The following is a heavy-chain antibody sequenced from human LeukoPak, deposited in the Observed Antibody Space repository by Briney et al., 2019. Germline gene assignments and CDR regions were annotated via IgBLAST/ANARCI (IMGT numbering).Heavy chain of an antibody. CDR3: ARAGMITFGGASPDDAFDI. CDR1: GYTPTELS. CDR2: FDPEDGET. Sequence: ASVKVSCKVSGYTPTELSMHWVRQAPGKGLEWMGGFDPEDGETIYAQKFQGRVTITADKSTSTAYMELSSLRSEDTAVYYCARAGMITFGGASPDDAFDIWGQGAMVTVSS. V-gene: IGHV1-24*01. D-gene: IGHD3-16*01. J-gene: IGHJ3*02.